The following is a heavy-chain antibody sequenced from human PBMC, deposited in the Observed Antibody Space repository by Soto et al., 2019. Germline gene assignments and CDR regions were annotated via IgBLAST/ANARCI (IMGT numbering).Heavy chain of an antibody. Sequence: QVQLVQSGAEVKKPGSSGKGSCKASGGTFSSYAISWVRQAPGQGLEWMGGSIPIFGTANYAQKVQGRVTITADKSTSTAYMELSSLRSEDTAVYYCARGTIVVVPAAVGGYYGMDVWGQGTTVTASS. CDR2: SIPIFGTA. V-gene: IGHV1-69*06. CDR3: ARGTIVVVPAAVGGYYGMDV. CDR1: GGTFSSYA. J-gene: IGHJ6*02. D-gene: IGHD2-2*01.